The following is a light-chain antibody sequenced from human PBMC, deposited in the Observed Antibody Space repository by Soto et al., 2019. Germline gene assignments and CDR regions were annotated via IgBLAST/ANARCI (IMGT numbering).Light chain of an antibody. CDR2: DAS. J-gene: IGKJ1*01. CDR1: QSITNR. CDR3: QHYGGLWT. V-gene: IGKV1-5*01. Sequence: DIQMTQSPSTLSASVGDRVTITCRASQSITNRLAWYQQKPGRAPKVLIYDASNLETGVPSSFSGSGSGTEFFLSISSLQPDDFATYWCQHYGGLWTFGQGTKVEIK.